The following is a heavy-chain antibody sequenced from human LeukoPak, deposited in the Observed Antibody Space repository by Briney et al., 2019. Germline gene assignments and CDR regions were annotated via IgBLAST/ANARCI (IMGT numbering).Heavy chain of an antibody. CDR2: ISSSSSYI. CDR3: ARVVVVAATDYFDY. CDR1: GFTFSSYS. D-gene: IGHD2-15*01. Sequence: GGSLRLSCAASGFTFSSYSMNWVRQAPGKGLEWVSSISSSSSYIYYADSVKGRFTISRDNAKNSLYLQMNSLRAEDTAVYYRARVVVVAATDYFDYWGQGTLVTVSS. V-gene: IGHV3-21*01. J-gene: IGHJ4*02.